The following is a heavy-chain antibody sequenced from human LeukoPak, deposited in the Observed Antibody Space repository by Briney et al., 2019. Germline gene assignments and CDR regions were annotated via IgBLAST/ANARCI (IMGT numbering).Heavy chain of an antibody. Sequence: PGGSLRLSCAASGFTFSDYYMSWIRQAPGKGLEWVSYISSSGSTIYYADSVKGRFTISRDNAKNSLYLQMNSLRAEDTAVYYCASHPKKILWWVKGVFDIWGQGTMVTVSS. CDR2: ISSSGSTI. CDR3: ASHPKKILWWVKGVFDI. V-gene: IGHV3-11*01. J-gene: IGHJ3*02. CDR1: GFTFSDYY. D-gene: IGHD2-21*01.